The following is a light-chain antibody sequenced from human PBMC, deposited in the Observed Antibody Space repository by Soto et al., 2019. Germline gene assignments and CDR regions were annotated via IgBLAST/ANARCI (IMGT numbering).Light chain of an antibody. Sequence: QYVLTQPPSASASHGQSVTISCTGTTTDLGGYNYVSWYQQHPGNAPELRIYEVSKRPSGVPDRFSGSKSGNTASLTVSVLQAEDEDEYYCSSYAGSNNFYVFGTGTKVTVL. J-gene: IGLJ1*01. CDR1: TTDLGGYNY. CDR2: EVS. CDR3: SSYAGSNNFYV. V-gene: IGLV2-8*01.